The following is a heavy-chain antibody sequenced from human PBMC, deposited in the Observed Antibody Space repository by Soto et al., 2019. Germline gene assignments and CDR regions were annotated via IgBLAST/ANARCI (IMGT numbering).Heavy chain of an antibody. CDR1: GYPFTNYA. D-gene: IGHD1-26*01. CDR2: MHPNSGNT. CDR3: ARGLSYRQD. V-gene: IGHV1-8*01. J-gene: IGHJ4*02. Sequence: GALIKVSCKASGYPFTNYAIYRVRQATGQGLEWMGWMHPNSGNTGYAQKFQGIVTMTRNTSITTAYMELSSLTSEDTAVYYCARGLSYRQDWGQGTLVTVSS.